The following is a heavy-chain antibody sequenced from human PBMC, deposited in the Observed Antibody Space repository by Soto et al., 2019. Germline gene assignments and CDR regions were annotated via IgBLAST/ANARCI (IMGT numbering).Heavy chain of an antibody. CDR1: GGSISSGDYY. V-gene: IGHV4-30-4*01. D-gene: IGHD5-18*01. CDR2: IYYSGST. Sequence: QVQLQESGPGLVKPSQTLSLTCTVSGGSISSGDYYWSWIRQPPGKGLEWIGYIYYSGSTYYNPSLKSRVTISVDTSKNQFSLKLSSVTAADTAVYYCARDGDSYGTGAYYYGMDVCGQGTTVTVSS. CDR3: ARDGDSYGTGAYYYGMDV. J-gene: IGHJ6*02.